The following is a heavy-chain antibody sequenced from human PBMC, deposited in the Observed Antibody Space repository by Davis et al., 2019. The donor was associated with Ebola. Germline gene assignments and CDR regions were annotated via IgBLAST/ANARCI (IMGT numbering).Heavy chain of an antibody. CDR2: ISNDGSIE. CDR3: AKSTMIVGDWDFDY. V-gene: IGHV3-30*04. Sequence: GESLKISCAASGFIFSDYPMHWVRQAPGKGLEWVAVISNDGSIENHADSLKGRFTISRDNSENTLHLQMNSLRADDTAVYYCAKSTMIVGDWDFDYWGQGTLVTVSS. J-gene: IGHJ4*02. D-gene: IGHD3-22*01. CDR1: GFIFSDYP.